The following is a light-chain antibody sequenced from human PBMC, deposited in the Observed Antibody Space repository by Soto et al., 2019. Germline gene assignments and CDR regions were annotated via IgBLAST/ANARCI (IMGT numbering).Light chain of an antibody. CDR1: SSDVGGYNY. J-gene: IGLJ1*01. V-gene: IGLV2-11*01. CDR3: CSYAGSYTFFYV. CDR2: DVS. Sequence: LTQPRSVSGSSGQSVTISCTGTSSDVGGYNYVSWYQRHPGKAPKLMIYDVSKRPSGVPDRFSGSKSGNTASLTISGLQAEDEADYYCCSYAGSYTFFYVFGTGTKVTVL.